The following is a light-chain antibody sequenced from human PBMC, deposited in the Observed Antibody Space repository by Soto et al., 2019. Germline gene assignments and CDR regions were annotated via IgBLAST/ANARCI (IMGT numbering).Light chain of an antibody. CDR3: QQYGSSPRT. CDR2: GAS. J-gene: IGKJ1*01. CDR1: QSVSSSY. Sequence: ESVLTQSPGTLSLSPVDRATLSCRASQSVSSSYSAWYQQKPGQAPRLLIYGASSRATGIPVRFSGSGSGTDFTLTISRLEPEDFAVYYCQQYGSSPRTFGQGTKVEIK. V-gene: IGKV3-20*01.